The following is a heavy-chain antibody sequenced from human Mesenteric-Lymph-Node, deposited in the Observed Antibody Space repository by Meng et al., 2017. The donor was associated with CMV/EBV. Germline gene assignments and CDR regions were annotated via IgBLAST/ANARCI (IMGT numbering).Heavy chain of an antibody. CDR1: GFTFSSYS. D-gene: IGHD3-16*01. J-gene: IGHJ4*02. CDR2: ISSSSSYI. V-gene: IGHV3-21*01. CDR3: ARKAGGSGYFDY. Sequence: GGSLRLSCAASGFTFSSYSMNWVRQAPGKGLEWVSSISSSSSYIYYADSVKGRFTISRDNAKNSLYLQMNSLRAEDTAVYYCARKAGGSGYFDYWGQGTLVTVSS.